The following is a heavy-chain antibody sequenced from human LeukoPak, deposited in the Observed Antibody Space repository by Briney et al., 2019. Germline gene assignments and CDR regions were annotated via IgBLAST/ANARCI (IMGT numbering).Heavy chain of an antibody. CDR3: ATLPYGDCFVDS. Sequence: GESLKISCKGSGYSFTSYWIGWVRQMPGKGLEWMGVIHPSNSDTRYSPSFQGQVTISADRSISTAYLQWSSLKASDTAMYYCATLPYGDCFVDSWGQGTLVTVSS. V-gene: IGHV5-51*01. J-gene: IGHJ4*02. CDR2: IHPSNSDT. CDR1: GYSFTSYW. D-gene: IGHD2-21*02.